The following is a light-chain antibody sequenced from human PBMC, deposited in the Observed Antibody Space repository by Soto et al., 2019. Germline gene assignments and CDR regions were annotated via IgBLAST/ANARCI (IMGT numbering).Light chain of an antibody. J-gene: IGLJ2*01. CDR3: SSYTSSSTVI. Sequence: QSALTQPASISGSPGQSINISCTGTSSDVGGYNYVSWYQQYPGKAPKLMIYDVDNRPSGVSNRFSGSKSGKTASLTISGLQAEDEAEYYCSSYTSSSTVIFGGGTKLTVL. CDR2: DVD. CDR1: SSDVGGYNY. V-gene: IGLV2-14*03.